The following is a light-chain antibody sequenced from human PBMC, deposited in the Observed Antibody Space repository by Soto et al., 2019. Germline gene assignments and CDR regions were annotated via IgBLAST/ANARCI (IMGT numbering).Light chain of an antibody. V-gene: IGKV3-15*01. J-gene: IGKJ3*01. CDR1: QSVTSN. CDR2: GAS. CDR3: QHYNSWPT. Sequence: EIVMTQSPATLSVSPGEGATLSCRASQSVTSNLAWYQQKPGQAPRLLIYGASTRATGIPARFSGSGSGTEFTLTISSVQSEDSALYYCQHYNSWPTFGPGTKVDVK.